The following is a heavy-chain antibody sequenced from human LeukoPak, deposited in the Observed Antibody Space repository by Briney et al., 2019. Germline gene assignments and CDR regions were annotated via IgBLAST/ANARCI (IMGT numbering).Heavy chain of an antibody. Sequence: GGSLRLSCAASGFTVSTNYINWVHQAPGKGLEWLSVLYSGGSAVYADSVRGRLTISRDNSKNTLYLQMNRLRAEDTAVYYCARGYNYGHHFDYWGQGTLVTVYS. CDR2: LYSGGSA. D-gene: IGHD5-18*01. CDR3: ARGYNYGHHFDY. J-gene: IGHJ4*02. CDR1: GFTVSTNY. V-gene: IGHV3-53*01.